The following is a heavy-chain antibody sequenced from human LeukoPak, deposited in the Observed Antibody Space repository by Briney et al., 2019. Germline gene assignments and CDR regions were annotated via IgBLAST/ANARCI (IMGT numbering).Heavy chain of an antibody. V-gene: IGHV4-39*07. CDR1: GGSISSSSYY. J-gene: IGHJ4*02. CDR2: IYYSGST. Sequence: PSETLSLTCTVSGGSISSSSYYWGWIRQPPGKGLEWIGSIYYSGSTYYNPSLKSRVTISVDTSKNQFSLKLSSVTAADTAVYYCAREVAAGGHVDHWGQGTLVTVSS. D-gene: IGHD6-13*01. CDR3: AREVAAGGHVDH.